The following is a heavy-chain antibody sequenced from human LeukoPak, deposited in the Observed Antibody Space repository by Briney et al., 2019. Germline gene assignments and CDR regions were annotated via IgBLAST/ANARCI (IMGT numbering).Heavy chain of an antibody. CDR1: GGSISSYY. J-gene: IGHJ5*02. D-gene: IGHD2-21*02. CDR2: IYYSGST. Sequence: SETLSLTCTVSGGSISSYYWSWIRQPPGKGLEWIGYIYYSGSTNYNPSLKSRVTISVDTSKNQFSLKLSSVTAADTAVYYCATDTAFDPWGQGTLVTVSS. CDR3: ATDTAFDP. V-gene: IGHV4-59*01.